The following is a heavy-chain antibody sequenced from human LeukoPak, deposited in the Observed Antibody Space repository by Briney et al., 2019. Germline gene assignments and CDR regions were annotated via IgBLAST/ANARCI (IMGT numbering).Heavy chain of an antibody. J-gene: IGHJ6*03. Sequence: PGGTLRLSCAASGFTFSSYGMSWVRQAPGKGLEWVSAISGSGGSTYYADSVKGRFTISRDNSRNTLYLQMNSLRAEDTAVYYCAKDSTGSWCSGGSCQVPLGMDVWGEGTTVTVSS. V-gene: IGHV3-23*01. CDR1: GFTFSSYG. CDR2: ISGSGGST. D-gene: IGHD2-15*01. CDR3: AKDSTGSWCSGGSCQVPLGMDV.